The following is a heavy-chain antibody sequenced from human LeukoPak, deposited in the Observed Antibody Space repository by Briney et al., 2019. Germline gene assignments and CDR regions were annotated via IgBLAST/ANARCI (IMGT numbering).Heavy chain of an antibody. Sequence: GGSLRLSCAASGFTFSSYWMSWVRQAPGKGLEWVASIKQDGGEKYYVDSVKGRFTISRDNAKNSLYLQMNSLRAEDTAVYYCARFRVGRSGSYLNYFDYWGQGTLVTVSS. D-gene: IGHD3-10*01. V-gene: IGHV3-7*01. CDR2: IKQDGGEK. CDR1: GFTFSSYW. CDR3: ARFRVGRSGSYLNYFDY. J-gene: IGHJ4*02.